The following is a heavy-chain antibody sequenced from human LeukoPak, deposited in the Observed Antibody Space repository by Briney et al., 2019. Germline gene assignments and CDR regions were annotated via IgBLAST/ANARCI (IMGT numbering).Heavy chain of an antibody. CDR2: IIPIFGTA. J-gene: IGHJ4*02. CDR1: GGTFSSYA. D-gene: IGHD3-9*01. Sequence: SVKVSCKASGGTFSSYAISWVRQTPGQGLEWMGGIIPIFGTANYAQKFQGRVTITADESTSTAYMELSSLRSEDTAVYYCARAGVNYDILTGPSYDYWGQGTLVTVSS. CDR3: ARAGVNYDILTGPSYDY. V-gene: IGHV1-69*01.